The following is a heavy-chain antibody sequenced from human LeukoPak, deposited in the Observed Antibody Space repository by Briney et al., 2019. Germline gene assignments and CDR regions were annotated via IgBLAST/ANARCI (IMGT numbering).Heavy chain of an antibody. CDR3: ARGEHYYGSGSPYYYYMDV. Sequence: ASVKVSCKASGYTFTGYYMHWVRQAPGQGLEWLGWINPNSGGTKYSQKFQGRATMTRDTSISTAYMALSRLRSDDTAVYYCARGEHYYGSGSPYYYYMDVWGKGTTVTISS. CDR2: INPNSGGT. D-gene: IGHD3-10*01. CDR1: GYTFTGYY. V-gene: IGHV1-2*02. J-gene: IGHJ6*03.